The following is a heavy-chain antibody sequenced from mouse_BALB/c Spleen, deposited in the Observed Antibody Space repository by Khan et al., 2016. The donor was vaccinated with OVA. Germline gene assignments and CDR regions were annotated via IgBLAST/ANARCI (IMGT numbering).Heavy chain of an antibody. V-gene: IGHV2-6-5*01. CDR1: GFSLRDYG. J-gene: IGHJ4*01. CDR2: IWGGGTT. CDR3: AKGVWSYYYTLDY. Sequence: QVQLKESGPGLVAPSQNLSITCTVSGFSLRDYGVSRIRQPPGKGLEWLGVIWGGGTTYYNSALKSRLSISKDNSKSQVFLKMSSLQSDDTAMYYCAKGVWSYYYTLDYWGQGTSVTVSS.